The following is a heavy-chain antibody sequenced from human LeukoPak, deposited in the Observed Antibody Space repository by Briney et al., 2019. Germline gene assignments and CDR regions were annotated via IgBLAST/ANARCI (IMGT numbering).Heavy chain of an antibody. J-gene: IGHJ4*02. D-gene: IGHD3-10*01. CDR2: ISSSSSYI. CDR1: GFTFSSYS. V-gene: IGHV3-21*04. CDR3: AKGEMSMVRGVMTY. Sequence: GGSLRLSCAASGFTFSSYSMNWVRQAPGKGLEWVSSISSSSSYIYYADSVKGRFTISRDNAKNSLYLQMNSLRAEDTALYYCAKGEMSMVRGVMTYWGQGTLVTVSS.